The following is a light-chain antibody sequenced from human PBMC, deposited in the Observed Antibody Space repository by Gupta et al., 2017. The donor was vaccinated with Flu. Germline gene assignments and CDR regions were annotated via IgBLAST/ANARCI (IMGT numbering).Light chain of an antibody. J-gene: IGLJ1*01. CDR3: ASYTIARTLV. V-gene: IGLV2-14*01. CDR1: SSDLGIYNY. CDR2: EVT. Sequence: QSALTQPASVSASRGQSITISCTGTSSDLGIYNYVSWYQHQPGKAPKLIIYEVTDRPSGVSTCFSGSKSGNTASLTISGLHLDDEADYYCASYTIARTLVFGTGTKVTVL.